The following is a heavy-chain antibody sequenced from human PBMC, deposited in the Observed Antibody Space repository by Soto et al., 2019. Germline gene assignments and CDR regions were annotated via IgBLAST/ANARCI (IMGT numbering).Heavy chain of an antibody. D-gene: IGHD3-22*01. CDR1: GGSISSYY. J-gene: IGHJ4*02. CDR2: IYYSGST. V-gene: IGHV4-59*08. Sequence: SETLSLTCTVSGGSISSYYWSWIRQPPGKGLEWIGYIYYSGSTYYNPSLKSRVTISVDTSKNQFSLKLSSVTAADTAVYYCARSLYYDSSGYYDYWGQGTLVTVSS. CDR3: ARSLYYDSSGYYDY.